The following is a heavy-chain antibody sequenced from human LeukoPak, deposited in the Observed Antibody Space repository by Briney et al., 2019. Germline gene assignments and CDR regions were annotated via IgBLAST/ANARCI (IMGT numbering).Heavy chain of an antibody. CDR2: IWCDGSNK. J-gene: IGHJ4*02. CDR3: AKDLGSGWYLGSFDY. V-gene: IGHV3-30*02. Sequence: PGGSLRLSCAASGFTFSSYGMHWVRQAPGKGLEWVAVIWCDGSNKYYADSVKGRFTISRDNSKNTLYLQMNSLRAEDTAVYYCAKDLGSGWYLGSFDYWGQGTLVTVSS. D-gene: IGHD6-19*01. CDR1: GFTFSSYG.